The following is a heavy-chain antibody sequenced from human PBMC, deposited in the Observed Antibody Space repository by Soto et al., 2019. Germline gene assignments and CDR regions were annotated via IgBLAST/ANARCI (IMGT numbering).Heavy chain of an antibody. Sequence: VGSLRLSCAASGFTFSSYAMSWVRQAPGKGLEWVSAISGSGGSTYYADSVKGRFTITRDNSKNTLYLQMNSLRAEDTAVYYCAKGPARPRAFDIWGQGTMVTVSS. V-gene: IGHV3-23*01. J-gene: IGHJ3*02. CDR1: GFTFSSYA. D-gene: IGHD6-6*01. CDR3: AKGPARPRAFDI. CDR2: ISGSGGST.